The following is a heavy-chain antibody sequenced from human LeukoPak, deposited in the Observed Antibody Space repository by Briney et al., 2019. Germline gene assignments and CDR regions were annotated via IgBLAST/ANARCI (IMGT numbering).Heavy chain of an antibody. CDR1: GFTFRNYW. V-gene: IGHV3-74*01. CDR3: ARGGIAVTGTLRYDY. CDR2: IESDGSST. J-gene: IGHJ4*02. Sequence: GGSLRLSCAASGFTFRNYWMHWVRQAPGKGLVWVSRIESDGSSTNYADSVKGRFTISRDNAKNTLYLQMNSLRAEDTAKYCCARGGIAVTGTLRYDYWGQGTLVTVSS. D-gene: IGHD6-19*01.